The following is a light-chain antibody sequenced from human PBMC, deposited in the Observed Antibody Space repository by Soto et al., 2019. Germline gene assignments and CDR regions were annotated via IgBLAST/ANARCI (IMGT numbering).Light chain of an antibody. CDR2: EVS. CDR3: SSYAGSNNLGV. V-gene: IGLV2-8*01. Sequence: QSALTQPPSASGSPGQSVTISCTGTSSDVGGYNYVSWYQQHPGKAPKHMIYEVSKRPSGVPDRFSGSKSGNTASLTVSGLQAEDEADYYCSSYAGSNNLGVFGGGTQLTVL. J-gene: IGLJ3*02. CDR1: SSDVGGYNY.